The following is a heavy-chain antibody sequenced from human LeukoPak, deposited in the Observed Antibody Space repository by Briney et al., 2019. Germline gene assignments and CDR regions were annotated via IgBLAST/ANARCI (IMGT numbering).Heavy chain of an antibody. CDR1: GGSISSHY. CDR3: ARDRLQWFDP. V-gene: IGHV4-59*11. J-gene: IGHJ5*02. CDR2: IYYSGST. Sequence: SETLSLTCTVFGGSISSHYWSWIRQPPGKGLEWIGYIYYSGSTNYNPSLKSRVTISVDTSKNQFSLKLSSVTAADTAVYYCARDRLQWFDPWGQGTLVTVSS. D-gene: IGHD4-11*01.